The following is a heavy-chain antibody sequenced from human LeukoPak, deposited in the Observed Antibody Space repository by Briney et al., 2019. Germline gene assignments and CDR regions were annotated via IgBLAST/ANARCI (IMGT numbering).Heavy chain of an antibody. CDR1: GFTFTSFW. D-gene: IGHD3-16*01. Sequence: GGSLRLSCAASGFTFTSFWMTWVRQSPGKGLEWVSGLSWNADITGYADSVKGRFAISRDNARNSLYLQMNSLSAEDTALYYCVRDVSYGAFDIWGQGTRVTVSS. CDR2: LSWNADIT. CDR3: VRDVSYGAFDI. V-gene: IGHV3-20*04. J-gene: IGHJ3*02.